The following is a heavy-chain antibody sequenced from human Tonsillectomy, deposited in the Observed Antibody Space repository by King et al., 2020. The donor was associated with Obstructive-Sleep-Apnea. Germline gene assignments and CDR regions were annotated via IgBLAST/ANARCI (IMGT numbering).Heavy chain of an antibody. CDR2: IDSDGSST. D-gene: IGHD3/OR15-3a*01. J-gene: IGHJ6*02. Sequence: VQLVESGGGLVQPGGSLRLSCAASGVTFYSYLMHWVRQAPGRRLVWGSRIDSDGSSTSYPDYVKGRFTITRDNAKNTLYLQINSLRAEDTAVYYCARCTVFGLLIYYGMDVWGQGTTVTVSS. V-gene: IGHV3-74*01. CDR1: GVTFYSYL. CDR3: ARCTVFGLLIYYGMDV.